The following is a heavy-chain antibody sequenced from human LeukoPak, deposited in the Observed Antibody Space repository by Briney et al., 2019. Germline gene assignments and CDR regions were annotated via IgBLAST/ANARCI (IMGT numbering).Heavy chain of an antibody. CDR1: GFTYRDFW. J-gene: IGHJ4*02. CDR2: IKKDGSEQ. V-gene: IGHV3-7*01. Sequence: GGSLRLSCAAFGFTYRDFWMSWVRQAPGKGLEWVANIKKDGSEQYYADSVKGRFTIFRDNAKKLLYLQMNSLRVEDTAVYYCARDLGARVVPAATDTALPDYWGQGTLVTVSS. D-gene: IGHD2-2*01. CDR3: ARDLGARVVPAATDTALPDY.